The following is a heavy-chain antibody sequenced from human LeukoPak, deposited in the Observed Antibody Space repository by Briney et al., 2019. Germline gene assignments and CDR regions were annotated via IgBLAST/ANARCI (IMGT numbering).Heavy chain of an antibody. Sequence: GASVKVSCKASGYTFTSYDINWVRQATGQGLEWMGWMNPNSGNTGYAQKFQGRVTITRNTSISTAYMELSSLRSDDTAVYYCARDLSSSWYGLPDYWGQGTLVTVSS. CDR1: GYTFTSYD. J-gene: IGHJ4*02. V-gene: IGHV1-8*03. CDR3: ARDLSSSWYGLPDY. D-gene: IGHD6-13*01. CDR2: MNPNSGNT.